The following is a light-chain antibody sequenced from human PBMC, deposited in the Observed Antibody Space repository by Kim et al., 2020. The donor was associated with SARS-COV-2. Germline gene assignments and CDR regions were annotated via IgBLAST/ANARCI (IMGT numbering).Light chain of an antibody. Sequence: QSVLTQPPSASGTPGQRVTISCSGSSSNIGSNYVYWYQQLPGAAPKLLIYRSDQRSSGVPDRFSASKSGTSASLAISGPRSEDEADYYCAAWDDSLSGEVFGGGTQLTVL. CDR2: RSD. CDR3: AAWDDSLSGEV. J-gene: IGLJ3*02. V-gene: IGLV1-47*01. CDR1: SSNIGSNY.